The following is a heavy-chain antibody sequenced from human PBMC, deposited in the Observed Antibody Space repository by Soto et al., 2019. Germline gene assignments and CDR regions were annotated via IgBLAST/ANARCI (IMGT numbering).Heavy chain of an antibody. Sequence: QVQLQESGPGLVKPSQTLSLTCTVSGGSISSGDYKWSWIRQPPGKGLEWIGYIYYSGYSYNNPSLKSRVTMSVATSKNQFSLKLSSVTAADSAVYYCARSDNYVPFEYWGQGTLVTVSS. D-gene: IGHD4-4*01. CDR2: IYYSGYS. CDR3: ARSDNYVPFEY. J-gene: IGHJ4*02. V-gene: IGHV4-30-4*01. CDR1: GGSISSGDYK.